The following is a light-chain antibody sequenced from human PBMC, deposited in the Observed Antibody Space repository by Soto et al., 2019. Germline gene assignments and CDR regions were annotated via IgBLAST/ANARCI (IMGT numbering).Light chain of an antibody. CDR3: QQRSNWLT. Sequence: EMVVTQSPATLSLSPGERATLSCRASQSVSSYLAWYQQKPGQAPRLLIYDASNRATGIPARFSGSGSGTDFTLTISSLEPEDFAVYYCQQRSNWLTFGGGTKVEIQ. CDR1: QSVSSY. J-gene: IGKJ4*01. CDR2: DAS. V-gene: IGKV3-11*01.